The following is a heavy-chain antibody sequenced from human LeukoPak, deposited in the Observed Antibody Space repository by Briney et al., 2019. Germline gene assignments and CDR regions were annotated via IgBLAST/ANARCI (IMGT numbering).Heavy chain of an antibody. V-gene: IGHV4-61*02. CDR3: ARDLWGSGIDN. Sequence: SETLSLTCTVSGGSIRSGSYYWSWIRQPAGKGLEWIGRIYTSGSTNYNPSLKSRVTISVDTSKNQFSLKLSSVTAADTAVYYCARDLWGSGIDNWGQGTLVTVSS. D-gene: IGHD3-10*01. CDR1: GGSIRSGSYY. J-gene: IGHJ4*02. CDR2: IYTSGST.